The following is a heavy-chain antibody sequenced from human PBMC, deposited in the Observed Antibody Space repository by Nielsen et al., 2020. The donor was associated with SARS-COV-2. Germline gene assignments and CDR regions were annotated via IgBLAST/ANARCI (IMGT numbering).Heavy chain of an antibody. D-gene: IGHD3-22*01. J-gene: IGHJ4*02. V-gene: IGHV4-59*01. Sequence: SQTLSLTCTVSGGSISSYYWSWIRQPPGKGLEWIGYIYYSGSTNYNPSLKSRVTISVDTSKNQFSLKLSSVTAADPAVYYCARELRESPWYYYDSSGYPYFDYWGQGTLVTVSS. CDR2: IYYSGST. CDR1: GGSISSYY. CDR3: ARELRESPWYYYDSSGYPYFDY.